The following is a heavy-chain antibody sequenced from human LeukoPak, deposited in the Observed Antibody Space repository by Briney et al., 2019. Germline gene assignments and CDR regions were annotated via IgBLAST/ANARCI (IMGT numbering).Heavy chain of an antibody. CDR2: ISSSDSTI. CDR3: ARDPTKYYYGSGN. CDR1: GFTFSYYY. V-gene: IGHV3-11*01. D-gene: IGHD3-10*01. J-gene: IGHJ4*02. Sequence: GGSLRLSCAASGFTFSYYYMSWIRQAPGKGLEWVSYISSSDSTIYYADSVKGRFTISRDNAKNSLYLQMNSLRAEDTAVYYCARDPTKYYYGSGNGGQGTLVTVSS.